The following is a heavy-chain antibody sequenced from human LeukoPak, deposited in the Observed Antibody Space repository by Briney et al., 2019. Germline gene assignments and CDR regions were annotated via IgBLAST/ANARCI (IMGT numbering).Heavy chain of an antibody. CDR1: GYTFTTYD. V-gene: IGHV1-8*01. J-gene: IGHJ5*02. D-gene: IGHD6-19*01. CDR3: ARGRGSGHKENWFDP. CDR2: MNPNSGNT. Sequence: ASVKVSCKASGYTFTTYDINWVRQSTGQGLEWMGWMNPNSGNTGYTQKFQGRVTMTRNTSISTAYMELSSLRSEDTAVYYCARGRGSGHKENWFDPWGQGTLVTVSS.